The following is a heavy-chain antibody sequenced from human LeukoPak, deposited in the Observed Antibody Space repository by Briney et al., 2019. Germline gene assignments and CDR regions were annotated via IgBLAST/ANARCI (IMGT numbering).Heavy chain of an antibody. CDR1: GFTFSSYT. D-gene: IGHD2-15*01. Sequence: GGSLRLSCAASGFTFSSYTMNWVRQAPGKGLEWVSSVSSRSTYIYYADSVKGRFTISRDNAKNYLYLQMNSLRVEDTALYHCAKGSGSWADYWGQGTLVTVSS. V-gene: IGHV3-21*04. CDR2: VSSRSTYI. J-gene: IGHJ4*02. CDR3: AKGSGSWADY.